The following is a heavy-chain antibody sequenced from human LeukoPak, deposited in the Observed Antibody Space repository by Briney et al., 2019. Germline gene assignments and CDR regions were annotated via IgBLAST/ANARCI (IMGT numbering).Heavy chain of an antibody. J-gene: IGHJ4*02. V-gene: IGHV1-2*02. Sequence: VSVKVSCKASGYTFTDYYMHWVRQAPGQGFEWMGWINPNDGDTNYAQKSQGRVTMTRDTSISTAHMEVSRLRPDDTAVYYCARANFLYCSSSTCLFDYWGQGTLVTVSS. D-gene: IGHD2-2*01. CDR2: INPNDGDT. CDR3: ARANFLYCSSSTCLFDY. CDR1: GYTFTDYY.